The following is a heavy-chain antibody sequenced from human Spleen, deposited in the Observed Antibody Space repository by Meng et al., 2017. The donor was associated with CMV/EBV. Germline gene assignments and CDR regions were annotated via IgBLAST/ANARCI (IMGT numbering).Heavy chain of an antibody. Sequence: GGSLRLSCAASGFVFAIYAMTRVRQAPGKGLEWVAFIRFDGSNEYYADSVKGRFTISRDNSNNTLFLQMNSLRAEDTAVYYCVKDVGDSTGYYSYWGLGSLVTVSS. CDR2: IRFDGSNE. D-gene: IGHD3-22*01. CDR3: VKDVGDSTGYYSY. J-gene: IGHJ4*02. CDR1: GFVFAIYA. V-gene: IGHV3-30*02.